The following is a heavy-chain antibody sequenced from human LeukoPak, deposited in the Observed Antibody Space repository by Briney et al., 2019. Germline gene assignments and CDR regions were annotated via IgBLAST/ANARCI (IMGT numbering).Heavy chain of an antibody. CDR3: ARDDRYSSGWYYAFDI. CDR2: IYHSGST. CDR1: GGSISSSNW. D-gene: IGHD6-19*01. J-gene: IGHJ3*02. Sequence: PSGTLSLTCAVSGGSISSSNWWSWVRQPPGKGLEWIGEIYHSGSTNYNPSLKSRVTISVDKSKNQFSLKLSSVTAADTAVYYCARDDRYSSGWYYAFDIWGQGTMVTVSS. V-gene: IGHV4-4*02.